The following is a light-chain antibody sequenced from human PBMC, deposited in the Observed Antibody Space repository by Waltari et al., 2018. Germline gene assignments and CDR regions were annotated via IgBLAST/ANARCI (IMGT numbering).Light chain of an antibody. Sequence: QSALTQPAAVSGSPGQSVTISCIGACSDIGRYDIVSWYQQHPGNAPKLVISDVSKRPSGVSDRFSGSKSGDTASLTISGLQFEDEADYYCCSYAGNYVWVFGGGTRLTVL. CDR2: DVS. CDR3: CSYAGNYVWV. CDR1: CSDIGRYDI. V-gene: IGLV2-23*02. J-gene: IGLJ3*02.